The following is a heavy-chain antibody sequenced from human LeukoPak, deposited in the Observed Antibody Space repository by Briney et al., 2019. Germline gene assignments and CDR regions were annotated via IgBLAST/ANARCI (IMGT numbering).Heavy chain of an antibody. Sequence: ASVTVSCKASGYSFTNYALNWVRQTPGQGLEFMGWIHPSTGNPSYAQGFSGRFVFSLDTSVTTTYLQISDLKAEDTAVYFCARALDSLGGLSLPDYWGQGTLVTVSS. J-gene: IGHJ4*02. CDR3: ARALDSLGGLSLPDY. CDR2: IHPSTGNP. CDR1: GYSFTNYA. D-gene: IGHD3-16*02. V-gene: IGHV7-4-1*02.